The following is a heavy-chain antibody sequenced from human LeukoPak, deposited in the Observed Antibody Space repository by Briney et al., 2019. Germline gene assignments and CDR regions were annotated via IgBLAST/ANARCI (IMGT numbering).Heavy chain of an antibody. D-gene: IGHD1-26*01. V-gene: IGHV3-11*01. J-gene: IGHJ4*02. CDR1: GLTFSDDH. CDR2: ISPGSHSI. Sequence: GGSLRLSCVASGLTFSDDHVSWIRQVPGKGLEWVSYISPGSHSIYYVDSVKGRFTISRDNAKNSLYLQMNSLRVDDTALYYCVTIGLRGGGDNWGQGTLVTVSS. CDR3: VTIGLRGGGDN.